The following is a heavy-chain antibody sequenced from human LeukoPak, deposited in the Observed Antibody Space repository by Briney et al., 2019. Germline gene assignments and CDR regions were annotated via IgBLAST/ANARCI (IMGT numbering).Heavy chain of an antibody. CDR2: IRSGGSA. J-gene: IGHJ3*01. V-gene: IGHV3-23*01. D-gene: IGHD4-17*01. CDR1: GFTFSNYA. CDR3: ARDPNGDYIGAFDF. Sequence: PGGSLRLSCAASGFTFSNYAMIRVRQAPGQGLEWVSAIRSGGSAKYADPVKARFTISRDNSKNTLYLQMNSLRAEDTALYFCARDPNGDYIGAFDFLGQGTVVTVSS.